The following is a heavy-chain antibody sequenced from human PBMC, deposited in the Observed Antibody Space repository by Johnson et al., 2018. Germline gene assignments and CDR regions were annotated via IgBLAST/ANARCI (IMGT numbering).Heavy chain of an antibody. D-gene: IGHD1-26*01. CDR3: ARGGGADYYYGMDV. J-gene: IGHJ6*02. CDR1: GGSISSYS. Sequence: QVQLQESGPGLVKPSETLSLTCTVSGGSISSYSWSWIRQPPGKGLEWIGYLYYSGSTNYNPSLKSRVTISVDTSKTQFSLKRSSATAADTAVYSCARGGGADYYYGMDVWGQGTTVTVSS. CDR2: LYYSGST. V-gene: IGHV4-59*01.